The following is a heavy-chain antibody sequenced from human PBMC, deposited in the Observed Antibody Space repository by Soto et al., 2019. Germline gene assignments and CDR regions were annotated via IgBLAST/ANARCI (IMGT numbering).Heavy chain of an antibody. D-gene: IGHD3-22*01. CDR3: ARDLGYYYDSSGYSVDAFDI. J-gene: IGHJ3*02. CDR2: ISSSSSYI. Sequence: AGAPRLSCAASGFTFSSYSMNWVRQARGKRLAWVSSISSSSSYIYYADSVKGRFTISRDNAKNSLYLQMNSLRAEDTAVYYCARDLGYYYDSSGYSVDAFDIWGQGTMVTVSS. V-gene: IGHV3-21*01. CDR1: GFTFSSYS.